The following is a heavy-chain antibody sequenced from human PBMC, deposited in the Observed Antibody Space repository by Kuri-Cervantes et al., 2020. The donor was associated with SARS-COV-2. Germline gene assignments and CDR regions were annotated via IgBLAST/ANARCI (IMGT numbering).Heavy chain of an antibody. J-gene: IGHJ6*03. V-gene: IGHV4-34*01. Sequence: ESLKISCAASGFRFSSYWMTWIRQPPGKGLEWIGEINHSGSTNYNPSLKSRVTISVDTSKNQFSLKLSSVTAADTAVYYCARYGVYYYYYYMDVWGKGTTVTVSS. CDR1: GFRFSSYW. CDR2: INHSGST. D-gene: IGHD3-3*01. CDR3: ARYGVYYYYYYMDV.